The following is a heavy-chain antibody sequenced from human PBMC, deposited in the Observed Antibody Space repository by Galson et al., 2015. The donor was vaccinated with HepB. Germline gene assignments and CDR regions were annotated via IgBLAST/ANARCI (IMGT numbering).Heavy chain of an antibody. CDR1: GYTFNKYA. J-gene: IGHJ4*02. Sequence: SVKVSCKASGYTFNKYAIYWVRQAPRQSLEWIGWINAGNGYTEYSLKFQGRLTITRDTSASTVFMELSSLTSEDTAVYYCARDRMTTFDYWGQGTLVTVSS. CDR2: INAGNGYT. D-gene: IGHD1-14*01. V-gene: IGHV1-3*01. CDR3: ARDRMTTFDY.